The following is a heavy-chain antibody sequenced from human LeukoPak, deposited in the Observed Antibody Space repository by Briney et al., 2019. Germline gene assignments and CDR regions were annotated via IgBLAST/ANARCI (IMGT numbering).Heavy chain of an antibody. CDR3: AKSRSEAGHGGDAFDI. Sequence: AGGSLRLSCAASGCTFDDYAMHWVRQAPGKGLEWVSGISWNSGSIGYADSVKGRFTISRDNAKNYLYLQMNTLRAEDMALYHCAKSRSEAGHGGDAFDIWGQGTMVTVSS. CDR2: ISWNSGSI. J-gene: IGHJ3*02. V-gene: IGHV3-9*03. CDR1: GCTFDDYA. D-gene: IGHD2-15*01.